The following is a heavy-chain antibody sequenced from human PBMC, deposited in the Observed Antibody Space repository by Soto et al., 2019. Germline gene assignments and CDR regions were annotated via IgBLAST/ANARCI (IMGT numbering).Heavy chain of an antibody. V-gene: IGHV4-61*01. CDR2: IYYSGST. Sequence: PSETLSLTCTVSGGSVSSGSYYWSWIRQPPGKGLEWIGYIYYSGSTNYNPSLKSRVTISVDTSKNQFSLKLSSVTAADTAAYYCARYQNSGSRKALDRSFDYRGQGTLVTVSS. J-gene: IGHJ4*02. CDR3: ARYQNSGSRKALDRSFDY. CDR1: GGSVSSGSYY. D-gene: IGHD1-26*01.